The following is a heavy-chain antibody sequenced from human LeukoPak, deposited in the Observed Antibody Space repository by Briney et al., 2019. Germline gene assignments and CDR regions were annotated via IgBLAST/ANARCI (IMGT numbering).Heavy chain of an antibody. Sequence: SETLSLTCTVSGGSISSYYWSWIRQPAGKELQWIGRIYTGGSTNYNPSLKSRVTMSVDTSKNQFSLKLSSVTAADTAVYYCARDGLAAAGTGYWGQGTLVTVSS. D-gene: IGHD6-13*01. CDR3: ARDGLAAAGTGY. CDR2: IYTGGST. CDR1: GGSISSYY. V-gene: IGHV4-4*07. J-gene: IGHJ4*02.